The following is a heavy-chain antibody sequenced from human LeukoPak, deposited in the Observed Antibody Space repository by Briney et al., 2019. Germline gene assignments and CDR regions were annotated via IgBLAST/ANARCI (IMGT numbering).Heavy chain of an antibody. Sequence: GASVKLSCKASGYTFTSYDINWVRQATGQGLEWMGWMNPNSGSTGYAQKFQGRVTITRNTSISTAYMELSGLRSEDTAVYYCARGRISVAGTVDYWGQGTLVTVSS. CDR3: ARGRISVAGTVDY. CDR2: MNPNSGST. D-gene: IGHD6-19*01. V-gene: IGHV1-8*03. CDR1: GYTFTSYD. J-gene: IGHJ4*02.